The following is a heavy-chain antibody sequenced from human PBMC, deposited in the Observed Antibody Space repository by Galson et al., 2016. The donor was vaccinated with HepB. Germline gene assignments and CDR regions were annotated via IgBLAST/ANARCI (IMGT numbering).Heavy chain of an antibody. J-gene: IGHJ2*01. CDR2: IYTSGRT. D-gene: IGHD4-17*01. V-gene: IGHV4-61*02. CDR3: ARDPPYSVKGRGWYFDL. Sequence: TLSLTCTVSGGSLSSGSHYWSWIRQPAGKGLEWIGRIYTSGRTDYNPSLKSRVTISKDTSKNHFSLNLSSVTAADTAVYYCARDPPYSVKGRGWYFDLWGRGTLVAVSS. CDR1: GGSLSSGSHY.